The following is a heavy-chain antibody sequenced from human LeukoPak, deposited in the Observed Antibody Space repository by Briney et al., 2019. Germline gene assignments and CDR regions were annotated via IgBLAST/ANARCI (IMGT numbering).Heavy chain of an antibody. V-gene: IGHV4-59*08. Sequence: TSETLSLTCTVSGGSISSYYWSWIRQPPGKGLEWIGYIYYSGSTNYNPSLKSRVTISVDTSKNQFSLKLSSVTAADTAVYYCARRLVGATRAWFDPRGQGTLVTVSS. CDR3: ARRLVGATRAWFDP. CDR2: IYYSGST. CDR1: GGSISSYY. D-gene: IGHD1-26*01. J-gene: IGHJ5*02.